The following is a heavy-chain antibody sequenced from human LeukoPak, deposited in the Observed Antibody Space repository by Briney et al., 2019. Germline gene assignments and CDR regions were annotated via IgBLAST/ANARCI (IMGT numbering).Heavy chain of an antibody. CDR3: ASPLIVVPAAIRAFDS. J-gene: IGHJ3*02. CDR1: GGTFSSYA. Sequence: SVKVSCKASGGTFSSYAISWVRQTPGQGLEWMGGIIPIFGTANYAHTVKGRVTITADESTSTAYMELSSLRSEDTAVYYCASPLIVVPAAIRAFDSWGQGTMVTVSS. CDR2: IIPIFGTA. V-gene: IGHV1-69*13. D-gene: IGHD2-2*01.